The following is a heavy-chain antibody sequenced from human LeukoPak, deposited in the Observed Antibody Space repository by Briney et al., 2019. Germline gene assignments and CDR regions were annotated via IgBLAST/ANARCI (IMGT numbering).Heavy chain of an antibody. V-gene: IGHV5-10-1*01. Sequence: GESLKISCKCSGYSFTSYWISWVRQMPGRGLECLGRIDPSDSYTNYSPAFQGHVTISADKSTSTAYLQWNTLKASDTGIYYCARHLGGYTSFDSWGQGTLVTVSS. CDR2: IDPSDSYT. CDR3: ARHLGGYTSFDS. J-gene: IGHJ4*02. CDR1: GYSFTSYW. D-gene: IGHD1-1*01.